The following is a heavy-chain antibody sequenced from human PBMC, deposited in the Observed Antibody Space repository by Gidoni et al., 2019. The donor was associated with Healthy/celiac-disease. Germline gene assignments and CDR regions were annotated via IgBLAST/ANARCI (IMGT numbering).Heavy chain of an antibody. Sequence: EVQLLESGGGLVQPGGSLRLSCAASGFTFRSYAMSGVRQAPGKGLEGVSAISGSGGSTYYADSVKGRFTISRDNSKNTLYLQMNSLRAEDTAVYYCAKGPLYPYWYFDLWGRGTLVTVSS. CDR3: AKGPLYPYWYFDL. CDR2: ISGSGGST. V-gene: IGHV3-23*01. J-gene: IGHJ2*01. CDR1: GFTFRSYA.